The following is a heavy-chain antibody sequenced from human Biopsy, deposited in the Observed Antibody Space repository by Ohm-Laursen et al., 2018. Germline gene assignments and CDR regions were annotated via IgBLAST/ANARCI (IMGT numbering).Heavy chain of an antibody. Sequence: SETLSLTCPVSGGSISNNNYYWGWIRQPPGKGLEWIGSIFYSGSTHYKPSLKSRVNISVDTSKNQISLKMNSVTAADTAVYYCARDYDTSGYYYVSWGQGTLVTVSS. D-gene: IGHD3-22*01. V-gene: IGHV4-39*01. CDR2: IFYSGST. CDR1: GGSISNNNYY. J-gene: IGHJ5*02. CDR3: ARDYDTSGYYYVS.